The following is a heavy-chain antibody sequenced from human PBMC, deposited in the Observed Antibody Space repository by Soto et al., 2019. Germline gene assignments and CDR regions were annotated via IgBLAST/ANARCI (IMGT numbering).Heavy chain of an antibody. Sequence: EVQVVESGGDLVKPGGSLRLSCVTSGFMFSSAWMNWVRQAPGKGLEWVGRIKSNRDGGARDYAETVKGRFSISRDDSKNTEFLQMNRLRAEDTAVYYCVEGWNDFWGQGTLVTVSS. CDR3: VEGWNDF. J-gene: IGHJ4*02. D-gene: IGHD1-1*01. V-gene: IGHV3-15*01. CDR2: IKSNRDGGAR. CDR1: GFMFSSAW.